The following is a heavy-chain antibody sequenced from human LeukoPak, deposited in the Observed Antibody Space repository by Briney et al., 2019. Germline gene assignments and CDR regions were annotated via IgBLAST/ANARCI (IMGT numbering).Heavy chain of an antibody. CDR3: GRSGDFWSGSGVAY. CDR1: GFTFSNYW. D-gene: IGHD3-3*01. Sequence: QPGGSQRLSCAASGFTFSNYWMYWVRQAPGKGLVWVSQIKSDGNITNYADSVKGRFTISRDNAKNTLFLQMNSLRAEDTAVYYCGRSGDFWSGSGVAYWGQGTLVTVSS. CDR2: IKSDGNIT. V-gene: IGHV3-74*01. J-gene: IGHJ4*02.